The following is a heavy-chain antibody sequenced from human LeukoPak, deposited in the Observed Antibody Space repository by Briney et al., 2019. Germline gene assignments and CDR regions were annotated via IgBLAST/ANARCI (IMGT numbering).Heavy chain of an antibody. CDR3: VRGILEYSSSWYSGAFDI. CDR1: GFTFSSYS. V-gene: IGHV3-21*01. J-gene: IGHJ3*02. D-gene: IGHD6-13*01. CDR2: ISSSSSYI. Sequence: GGSLRLSCAASGFTFSSYSMNWVRQAPGKGLEWVSSISSSSSYIYYADSVKGRFTISRDNAKNSLYLQMNNLRAEDTAVYYCVRGILEYSSSWYSGAFDIWGQGTMVTVSS.